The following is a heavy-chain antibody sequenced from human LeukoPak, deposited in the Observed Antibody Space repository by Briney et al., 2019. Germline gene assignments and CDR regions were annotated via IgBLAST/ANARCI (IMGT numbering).Heavy chain of an antibody. D-gene: IGHD3-22*01. V-gene: IGHV1-46*01. CDR3: ARGQYYYDSSGYDAFDI. CDR1: GYTFTSYY. CDR2: INPSGGST. J-gene: IGHJ3*02. Sequence: ASVTVSCKASGYTFTSYYMHWVRQAPGQGLEWMGIINPSGGSTSYAQKFQGRVTMTRDTSTSTVYMELSSLRSEDTAVYYCARGQYYYDSSGYDAFDIWGQGTMVTVSS.